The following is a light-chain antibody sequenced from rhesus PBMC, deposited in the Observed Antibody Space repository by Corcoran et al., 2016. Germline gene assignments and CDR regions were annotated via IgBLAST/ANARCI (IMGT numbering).Light chain of an antibody. CDR1: QDINSY. V-gene: IGKV1-37*01. CDR3: QQYNSAPPK. CDR2: YAS. Sequence: DIQMTQSPSSLPASVGDRVTITCRASQDINSYLAWYQQRPGKAPKPLIHYASNLESGVPSRFRGRGSRTEFTLTISSLQPEDFAPYYCQQYNSAPPKFGQGTKVEIK. J-gene: IGKJ1*01.